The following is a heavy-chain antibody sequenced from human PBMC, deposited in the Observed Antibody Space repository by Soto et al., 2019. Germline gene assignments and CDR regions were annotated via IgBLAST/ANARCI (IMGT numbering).Heavy chain of an antibody. V-gene: IGHV3-74*01. CDR1: GFTFSGYW. CDR3: ARSLSTSPDY. Sequence: PGGSLRLSCAASGFTFSGYWMHWVRQAPGKGLVWVSRINGDGSYTGYADSVKGRFTISRDNAKNTLYLQMNILRAEDTAVYFCARSLSTSPDYWGQGTLVTVSS. J-gene: IGHJ4*02. D-gene: IGHD2-2*01. CDR2: INGDGSYT.